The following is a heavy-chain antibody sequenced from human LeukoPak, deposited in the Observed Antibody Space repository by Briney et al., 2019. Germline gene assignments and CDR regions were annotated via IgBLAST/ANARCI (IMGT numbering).Heavy chain of an antibody. Sequence: SETLSLTCTVSGGSISSYYRSWIRQPPGKGLEWIGYIYYSGSTNYNPSLKSRVTISVDTSKNQFSLKLSSVTAADTAVYYCATLMDYYGSGSPYDAFDIWGQGTMVTVSS. J-gene: IGHJ3*02. D-gene: IGHD3-10*01. CDR2: IYYSGST. V-gene: IGHV4-59*08. CDR1: GGSISSYY. CDR3: ATLMDYYGSGSPYDAFDI.